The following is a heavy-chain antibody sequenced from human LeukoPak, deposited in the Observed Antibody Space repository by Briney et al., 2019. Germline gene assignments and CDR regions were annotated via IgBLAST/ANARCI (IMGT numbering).Heavy chain of an antibody. D-gene: IGHD5-18*01. CDR2: INGDGSDT. CDR3: ARWDTGMAAFDL. V-gene: IGHV3-74*03. Sequence: GGSLRLSCAASEFNVSNYWMHWIRQAPGTGPMWVSRINGDGSDTKYADSVKGRLTISRDDAKNTLYLHMNSLRAEDTALYWCARWDTGMAAFDLWGQGTLVTVSS. J-gene: IGHJ4*02. CDR1: EFNVSNYW.